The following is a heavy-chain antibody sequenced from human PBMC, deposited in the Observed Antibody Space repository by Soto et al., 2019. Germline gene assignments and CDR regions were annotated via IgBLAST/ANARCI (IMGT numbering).Heavy chain of an antibody. CDR2: INPNSGGT. J-gene: IGHJ5*02. CDR3: ARDFPGYSSSWYPGNWFDP. D-gene: IGHD6-13*01. CDR1: GYTFTGYY. V-gene: IGHV1-2*02. Sequence: ASVKVSCKASGYTFTGYYMHWVRQAPGQGLEWMGWINPNSGGTNYAQKFQGRVTMTRDTSISTAYMELSRLRSDDTAVYYCARDFPGYSSSWYPGNWFDPWGQGTLVTVSS.